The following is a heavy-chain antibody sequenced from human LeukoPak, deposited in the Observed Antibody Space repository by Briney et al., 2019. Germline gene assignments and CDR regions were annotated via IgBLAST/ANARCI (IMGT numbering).Heavy chain of an antibody. J-gene: IGHJ3*02. CDR1: GFTFSSYA. D-gene: IGHD6-13*01. CDR2: ISGSGGST. V-gene: IGHV3-23*01. Sequence: PGGSLRLSCAASGFTFSSYAMSWVRQAPGKGLEWVSAISGSGGSTYYADSVKGRFTISRDNSKNTLYLQMNSLRAEDTAVYYCAKDMMGSSWYLSAFDIWGQGTMVTVSS. CDR3: AKDMMGSSWYLSAFDI.